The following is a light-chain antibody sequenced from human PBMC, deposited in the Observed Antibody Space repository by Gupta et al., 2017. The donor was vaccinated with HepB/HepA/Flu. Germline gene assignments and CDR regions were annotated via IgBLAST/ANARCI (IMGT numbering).Light chain of an antibody. V-gene: IGKV1-39*01. CDR3: QQSYSTPPT. Sequence: DIKMTQSPSSLSASVGDRVTITCRASQSISSYLNWYQQKPGKDPKLLIYAASSLQSGVPSRFSGSGAGTDVTLTISSLQPEDFATYYGQQSYSTPPTVGQGTKVEIK. J-gene: IGKJ1*01. CDR2: AAS. CDR1: QSISSY.